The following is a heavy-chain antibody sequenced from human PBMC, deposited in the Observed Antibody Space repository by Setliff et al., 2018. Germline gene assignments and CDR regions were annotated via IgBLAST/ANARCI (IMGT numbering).Heavy chain of an antibody. CDR2: TYTSGTT. J-gene: IGHJ4*02. CDR1: GASISSYY. Sequence: TSETLSLTCSVSGASISSYYWSWIRQPPGKGLEWIGYTYTSGTTKYNPSLKSRVTISIDTSKSQFSLNLSSVTAADTAVYYCARIAYGSGSYYFDLWGQGTLVTVSS. CDR3: ARIAYGSGSYYFDL. V-gene: IGHV4-4*08. D-gene: IGHD3-10*01.